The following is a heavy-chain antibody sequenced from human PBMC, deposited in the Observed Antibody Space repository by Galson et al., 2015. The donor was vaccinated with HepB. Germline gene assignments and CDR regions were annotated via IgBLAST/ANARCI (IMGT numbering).Heavy chain of an antibody. D-gene: IGHD3-10*01. V-gene: IGHV3-11*03. CDR2: ISSSSSYT. Sequence: SLRLSCAASGFTFSDYYMSWIRQAPGKGLEWVSYISSSSSYTNYADSVKGRFTISRDNAKNSLYLQMNSLRAEDTAVYYCARHSYGSGSILGAFDIWGQGTMVTVSS. CDR1: GFTFSDYY. J-gene: IGHJ3*02. CDR3: ARHSYGSGSILGAFDI.